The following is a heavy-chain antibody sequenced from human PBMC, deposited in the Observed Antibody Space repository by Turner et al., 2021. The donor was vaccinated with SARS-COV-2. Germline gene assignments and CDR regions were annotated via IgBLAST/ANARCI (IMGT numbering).Heavy chain of an antibody. CDR3: ARDFDDFWSGYYGRAFDI. CDR2: ISSRISYI. J-gene: IGHJ3*02. CDR1: GFTFSSYS. Sequence: EVQLVESGGGLVKPGGSLRLSCAASGFTFSSYSMNWVRQAPGKGLEWVSSISSRISYIYYADSVKGRFTISRDNAKNSLFLQMNSLRAEDTAVYYSARDFDDFWSGYYGRAFDIWGQGTMVTVSS. D-gene: IGHD3-3*01. V-gene: IGHV3-21*01.